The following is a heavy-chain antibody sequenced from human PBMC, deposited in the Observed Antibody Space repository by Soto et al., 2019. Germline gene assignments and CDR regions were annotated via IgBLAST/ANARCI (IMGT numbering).Heavy chain of an antibody. V-gene: IGHV4-31*03. J-gene: IGHJ5*02. D-gene: IGHD4-17*01. CDR2: LHHSGVT. CDR1: GGSISSDTYY. Sequence: QVQLQESGPGLVKPSQTLSLTCTVSGGSISSDTYYWTWIRQHPGKGLEWIGYLHHSGVTHYNPSRKSRVTLSLDTSNSQFSLKMTSLTAADTAVYYCARSTVTESTHWFDPWGQGTLVTVSS. CDR3: ARSTVTESTHWFDP.